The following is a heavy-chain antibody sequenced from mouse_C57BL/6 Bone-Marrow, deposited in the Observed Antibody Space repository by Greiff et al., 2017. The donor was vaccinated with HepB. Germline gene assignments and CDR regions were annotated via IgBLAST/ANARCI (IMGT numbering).Heavy chain of an antibody. V-gene: IGHV2-2*01. CDR1: GFSLTSYG. Sequence: VQRVESGPGLVQPSQSLSITCTVSGFSLTSYGVHWVRQSPGKGLEWLGVIWSGGSTDYNAAFISRLSISKDNSKSQVFFKMNSLQADDTAIYYCARTYSNFSWFAYWGQGTLVTVSA. CDR3: ARTYSNFSWFAY. CDR2: IWSGGST. D-gene: IGHD2-5*01. J-gene: IGHJ3*01.